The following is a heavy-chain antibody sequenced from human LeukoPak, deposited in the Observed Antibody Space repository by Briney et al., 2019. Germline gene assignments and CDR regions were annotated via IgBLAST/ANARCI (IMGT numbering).Heavy chain of an antibody. CDR1: GFTFSSYS. CDR3: ARKTYCSGGRCYGENWFDP. D-gene: IGHD2-15*01. CDR2: IFYTGNV. V-gene: IGHV4-59*08. Sequence: PGGSLRLSCAASGFTFSSYSMNWIRQSPGKGLEWIGNIFYTGNVDYNPSLQSRVTISVDTSKNEISLILSSVTAADTAVYYCARKTYCSGGRCYGENWFDPWGQGTLVTVSS. J-gene: IGHJ5*02.